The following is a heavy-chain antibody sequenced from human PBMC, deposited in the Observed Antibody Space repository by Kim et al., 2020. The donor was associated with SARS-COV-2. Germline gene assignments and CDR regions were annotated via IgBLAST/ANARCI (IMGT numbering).Heavy chain of an antibody. Sequence: GGSLRLSCAASGFTVSSNYMSWVRQAPGKGLEWVSVIYSGGSTYYADSVKGRFTISRDNSKNTLYLQMNSLRAEDTAVYYCARERADIAAADTKEEIDAFDIWGQGTMVTVSS. CDR3: ARERADIAAADTKEEIDAFDI. V-gene: IGHV3-53*01. D-gene: IGHD6-13*01. CDR1: GFTVSSNY. J-gene: IGHJ3*02. CDR2: IYSGGST.